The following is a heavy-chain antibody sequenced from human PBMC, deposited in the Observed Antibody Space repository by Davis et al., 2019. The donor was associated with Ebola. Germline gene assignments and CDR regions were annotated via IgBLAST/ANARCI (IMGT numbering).Heavy chain of an antibody. J-gene: IGHJ5*02. V-gene: IGHV3-53*05. CDR2: IYSGGST. D-gene: IGHD5-12*01. CDR3: ANLRTPRGYSGYDPPLPYNWFDP. CDR1: GFTVSSNY. Sequence: PGGSLRLSCAASGFTVSSNYMSWVRQAPGKGLEWVSVIYSGGSTYYADSVKGRFTISRDNSKNTLYLQMSSLRSEDTAVYYCANLRTPRGYSGYDPPLPYNWFDPWGQGTLVTVSS.